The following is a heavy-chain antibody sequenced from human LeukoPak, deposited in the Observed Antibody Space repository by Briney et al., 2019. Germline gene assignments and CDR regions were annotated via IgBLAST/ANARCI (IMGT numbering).Heavy chain of an antibody. D-gene: IGHD2-21*02. Sequence: GGSLRLSCAASGFTFNTYAMSWVRQPPGKGLEWVSGIGGSGSSTYYAESVKGRFTISRDNSKNTLYLQTNSLRAEDTAAYYCAKAFDDYFFDYWGQGTLVTVSS. CDR1: GFTFNTYA. V-gene: IGHV3-23*01. CDR2: IGGSGSST. CDR3: AKAFDDYFFDY. J-gene: IGHJ4*02.